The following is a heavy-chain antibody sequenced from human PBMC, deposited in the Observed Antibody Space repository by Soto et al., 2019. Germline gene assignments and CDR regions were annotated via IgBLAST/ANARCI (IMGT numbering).Heavy chain of an antibody. CDR1: GGSISSSHW. J-gene: IGHJ3*01. CDR3: ARVVLTITRGAFDA. V-gene: IGHV4-4*02. Sequence: QVQLQESGPGLVKPSGTLSLTCAVSGGSISSSHWWTWVRQSPGKGLDYIDEISHSGTSNSNPSLKSRVNLSVDKAKNHFSLTLTSVTAADTAVYYCARVVLTITRGAFDAWGQGTLVIVSS. D-gene: IGHD3-9*01. CDR2: ISHSGTS.